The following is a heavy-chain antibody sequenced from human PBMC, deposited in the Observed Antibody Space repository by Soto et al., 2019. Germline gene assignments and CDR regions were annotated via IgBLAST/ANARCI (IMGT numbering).Heavy chain of an antibody. J-gene: IGHJ5*02. Sequence: PGGSLRLSCAGSGFTFGDSYMSWIRQAPGKGLEWLSYISPGSRYPAYADSVKGRFTISRDNAKRSMYLQMMSLTAEDSATYYCVRGGGGGLFDPWGQGTMVTVSS. V-gene: IGHV3-11*06. CDR3: VRGGGGGLFDP. CDR1: GFTFGDSY. CDR2: ISPGSRYP. D-gene: IGHD2-15*01.